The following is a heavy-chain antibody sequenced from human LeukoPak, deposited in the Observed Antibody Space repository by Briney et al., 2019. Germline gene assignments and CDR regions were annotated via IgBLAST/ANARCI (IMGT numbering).Heavy chain of an antibody. J-gene: IGHJ4*02. CDR1: GGSFNGYY. CDR3: SRGTDAYKCGNS. V-gene: IGHV4-34*01. D-gene: IGHD5-24*01. CDR2: IHYSGRI. Sequence: KTSETLSLTCAVYGGSFNGYYWTWIRQPPGKGLEWIGEIHYSGRINYNPSLKSRVTISADTSNNHFSLKMNSVTAADTAVYYCSRGTDAYKCGNSWGQGTLVTVSS.